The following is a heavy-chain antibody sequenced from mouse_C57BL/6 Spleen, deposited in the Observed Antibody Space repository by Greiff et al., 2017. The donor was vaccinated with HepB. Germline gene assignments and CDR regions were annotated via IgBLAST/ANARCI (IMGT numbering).Heavy chain of an antibody. CDR3: AGDYYGSSYYFDY. J-gene: IGHJ2*01. D-gene: IGHD1-1*01. Sequence: VQLQQSGPELVKPGASVKMSCKASGYTFTDYNMHWVKQSHGKSLEWIGYINPNNGGTSYNQKFKGKATLTVNKSSSTAYMELRSLTSDDSAVYYCAGDYYGSSYYFDYWGQGTTLTVSS. V-gene: IGHV1-22*01. CDR2: INPNNGGT. CDR1: GYTFTDYN.